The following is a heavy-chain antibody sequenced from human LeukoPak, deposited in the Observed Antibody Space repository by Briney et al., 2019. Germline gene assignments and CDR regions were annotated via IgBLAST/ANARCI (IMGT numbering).Heavy chain of an antibody. CDR2: IKSKTDGGTT. V-gene: IGHV3-15*01. D-gene: IGHD3-10*01. Sequence: GGSLRLSCAASGFTFSNAWMSWVRQAPGKGLEWVGRIKSKTDGGTTDYAAPVKGRFTISRDDSKNTLYLQMNSLRAEDTAVYYCARKLYGSGSYEDYWGPGTLVTVSS. CDR1: GFTFSNAW. CDR3: ARKLYGSGSYEDY. J-gene: IGHJ4*02.